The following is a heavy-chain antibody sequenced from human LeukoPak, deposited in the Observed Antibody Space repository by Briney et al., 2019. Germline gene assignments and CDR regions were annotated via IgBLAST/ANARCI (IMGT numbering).Heavy chain of an antibody. Sequence: SETLSLTCTVSGAPISSYYWSWIRQPPGRGLEYIGYIYYTGTTNYNPSLNSRVTISVDTSKNQFSLKLSSVTAADTAVYYCARHLGQAVTTVDYWGQGTLVTVSS. CDR3: ARHLGQAVTTVDY. J-gene: IGHJ4*02. CDR1: GAPISSYY. CDR2: IYYTGTT. V-gene: IGHV4-59*01. D-gene: IGHD4-17*01.